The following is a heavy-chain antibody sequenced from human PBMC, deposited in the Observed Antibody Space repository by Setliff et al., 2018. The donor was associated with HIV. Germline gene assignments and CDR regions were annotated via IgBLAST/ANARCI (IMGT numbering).Heavy chain of an antibody. CDR2: LWYDGANR. V-gene: IGHV3-33*03. Sequence: PGGSLRLSCEASGFSFSNYGMHWVRQSPGKGLEWVAVLWYDGANRYYADSVKGRFTISRDTSKNTLYLQMHSLRAEDTAVYYCAKDQHGDGYNSYYFYGMDVWGQGTTVTVSS. J-gene: IGHJ6*02. CDR3: AKDQHGDGYNSYYFYGMDV. CDR1: GFSFSNYG. D-gene: IGHD5-12*01.